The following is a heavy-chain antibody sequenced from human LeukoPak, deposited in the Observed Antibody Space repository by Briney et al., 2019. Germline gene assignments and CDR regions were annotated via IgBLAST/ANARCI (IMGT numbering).Heavy chain of an antibody. V-gene: IGHV1-2*02. D-gene: IGHD3-22*01. CDR1: GYPFTGYY. Sequence: ASVKVSCKASGYPFTGYYLHWVRQAPGQGLEWMGWMKPNSGGTNYAQKFQGRVTMTRDTSISTAYMELSRLRSDDTAVYYCARGGYYYYSSGYYGGDHWGQGTLV. CDR3: ARGGYYYYSSGYYGGDH. CDR2: MKPNSGGT. J-gene: IGHJ4*02.